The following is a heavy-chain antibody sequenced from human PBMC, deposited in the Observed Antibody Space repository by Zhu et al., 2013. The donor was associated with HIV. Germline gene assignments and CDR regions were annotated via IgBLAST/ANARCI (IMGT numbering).Heavy chain of an antibody. CDR2: IIPIFGTA. J-gene: IGHJ6*03. V-gene: IGHV1-69*01. CDR3: ARERWVVNYYFMDV. Sequence: QVQLVQSGAEVKKPGASVKVSCKASGYTFTSYGISWVRQAPGQGLEWMGGIIPIFGTANYAQKFQGRVTITADESTSTADMELSSLRSEDTAMYYCARERWVVNYYFMDVVGTKGPRVTVSS. D-gene: IGHD1-26*01. CDR1: GYTFTSYG.